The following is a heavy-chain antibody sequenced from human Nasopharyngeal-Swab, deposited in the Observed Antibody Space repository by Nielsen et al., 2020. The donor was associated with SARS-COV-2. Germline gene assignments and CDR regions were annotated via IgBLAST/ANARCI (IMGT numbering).Heavy chain of an antibody. CDR2: IKQDGSEK. Sequence: GSLKISCAASGFTFSSYWMSWVRQAPGKGLEWVANIKQDGSEKYYVDSVKGRFTISRDNAKNSLYLQMNSLRAEDTAVYYCARDTGSGWSMDVWGQGTTVTVSS. CDR1: GFTFSSYW. V-gene: IGHV3-7*01. CDR3: ARDTGSGWSMDV. D-gene: IGHD6-19*01. J-gene: IGHJ6*02.